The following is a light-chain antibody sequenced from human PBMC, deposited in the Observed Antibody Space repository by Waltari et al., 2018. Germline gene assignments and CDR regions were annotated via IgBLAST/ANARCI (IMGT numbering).Light chain of an antibody. CDR2: GAP. V-gene: IGKV3-15*01. J-gene: IGKJ1*01. Sequence: EIVMTQSPATLSVFPGERATLSCRASQSIRSNLAWYQHKPGQAPRLPIYGAPPRATGTPARVSDSGSGTELSLTISGLQSEDFAVYFWQQYDNWLGTFGQGTKVEIK. CDR1: QSIRSN. CDR3: QQYDNWLGT.